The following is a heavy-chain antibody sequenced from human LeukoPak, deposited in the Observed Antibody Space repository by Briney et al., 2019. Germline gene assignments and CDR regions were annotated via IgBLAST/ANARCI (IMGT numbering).Heavy chain of an antibody. Sequence: ASVTVSCKASGYTFTGYYMHWVRQAPGQGLEWMGWINPNSGGTNYAQKFQGRVTMTRDTSISTAYMELSRLRSDDTAVYYCARGGVVVVAPAAFDIWGQGTMVTVSS. J-gene: IGHJ3*02. V-gene: IGHV1-2*02. D-gene: IGHD2-15*01. CDR2: INPNSGGT. CDR1: GYTFTGYY. CDR3: ARGGVVVVAPAAFDI.